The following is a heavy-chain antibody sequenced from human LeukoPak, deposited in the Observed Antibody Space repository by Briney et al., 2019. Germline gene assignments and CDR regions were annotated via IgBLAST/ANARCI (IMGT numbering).Heavy chain of an antibody. D-gene: IGHD5-12*01. V-gene: IGHV1-69*06. CDR1: GGTFSSYA. Sequence: ASVKVSCKASGGTFSSYAISWVRQAPGQGLKWMGGIIPIFGTANYAQKFQGRVTITADKSTSTAYMELSSLRSEDTAVYYCHYLGASPVPVADYWGQGTLVTVSS. CDR3: HYLGASPVPVADY. J-gene: IGHJ4*02. CDR2: IIPIFGTA.